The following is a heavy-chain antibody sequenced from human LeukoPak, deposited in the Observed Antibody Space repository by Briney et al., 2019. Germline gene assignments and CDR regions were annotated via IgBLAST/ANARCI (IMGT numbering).Heavy chain of an antibody. CDR3: ARQRRWIQQI. V-gene: IGHV4-39*01. CDR2: IYYSGTT. D-gene: IGHD5-24*01. CDR1: GGSISSSDHY. Sequence: SETLSLTCTVSGGSISSSDHYWGWIRQSPGMGLEWIGSIYYSGTTYCNPSLKSRVTISVDTSKNQFSLKQSSVTAADTAVYYCARQRRWIQQIWGQGTLVTVSS. J-gene: IGHJ4*02.